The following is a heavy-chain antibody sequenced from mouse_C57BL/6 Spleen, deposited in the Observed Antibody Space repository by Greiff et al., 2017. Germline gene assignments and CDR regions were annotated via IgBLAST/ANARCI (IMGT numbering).Heavy chain of an antibody. CDR1: GYTFTRYG. CDR3: AIYYGSSPWFAY. Sequence: QVQLQQSGAELARPGASVKLSCKASGYTFTRYGISWVKQRTGQGLEWIGEIYPRSGNTYYNEKFKGKATLTADKSSSTAYMELRSLTSEDSAVYFCAIYYGSSPWFAYWGQGTLVTVSA. CDR2: IYPRSGNT. V-gene: IGHV1-81*01. J-gene: IGHJ3*01. D-gene: IGHD1-1*01.